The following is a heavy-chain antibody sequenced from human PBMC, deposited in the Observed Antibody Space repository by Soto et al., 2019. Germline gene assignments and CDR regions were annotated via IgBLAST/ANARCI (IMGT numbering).Heavy chain of an antibody. V-gene: IGHV1-18*01. CDR1: GYNFITYG. CDR3: ARDLDGSGSYYTGY. CDR2: ISTYNGNT. J-gene: IGHJ4*02. Sequence: ASVRVSCKASGYNFITYGISWVRQAPGQGLEWMGRISTYNGNTNYAQNLQGRVTMTADTSTNTAYMELRSLRSDDTAVYYCARDLDGSGSYYTGYWGPGTLVTAPQ. D-gene: IGHD3-10*01.